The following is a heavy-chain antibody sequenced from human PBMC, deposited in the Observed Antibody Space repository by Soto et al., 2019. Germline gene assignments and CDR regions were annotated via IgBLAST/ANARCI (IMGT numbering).Heavy chain of an antibody. D-gene: IGHD2-2*01. CDR1: GYDFNTNW. J-gene: IGHJ4*01. CDR3: ARLPRDCNTTSCYYADH. V-gene: IGHV5-51*01. CDR2: MYPGDSDT. Sequence: GESLKISCRGSGYDFNTNWFGWVRQLPGKGLEWVGIMYPGDSDTRYNPSLQGHVTLSADVTVSTAFLQWRSLKTSDTGMYFCARLPRDCNTTSCYYADHWGHGTQLTVSS.